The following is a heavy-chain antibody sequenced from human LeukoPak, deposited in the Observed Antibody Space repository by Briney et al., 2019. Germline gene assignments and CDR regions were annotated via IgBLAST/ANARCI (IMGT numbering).Heavy chain of an antibody. Sequence: WVRQAPGKGLEWIGSIYYSGSTYYNPSLKSRVTISVDTSKNQFSLKLSSVTAADTAVYYCARQDGIRPSYYYDSSGCHFDYWGQGTLVTVSS. D-gene: IGHD3-22*01. CDR2: IYYSGST. CDR3: ARQDGIRPSYYYDSSGCHFDY. J-gene: IGHJ4*02. V-gene: IGHV4-39*01.